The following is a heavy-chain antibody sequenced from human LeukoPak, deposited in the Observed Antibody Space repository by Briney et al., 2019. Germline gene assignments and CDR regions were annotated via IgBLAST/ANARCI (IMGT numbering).Heavy chain of an antibody. D-gene: IGHD3-10*01. Sequence: ASVKVSCKASGYTFTSYGISWVRQAPGQGLEWMGWISVYNGNTNYAQKFQGRVTMTRDMSTSTVYMELSSLRSEDTAVYYCARDRLWFGESLDYWGQGTLVTVSS. CDR1: GYTFTSYG. V-gene: IGHV1-18*01. J-gene: IGHJ4*02. CDR3: ARDRLWFGESLDY. CDR2: ISVYNGNT.